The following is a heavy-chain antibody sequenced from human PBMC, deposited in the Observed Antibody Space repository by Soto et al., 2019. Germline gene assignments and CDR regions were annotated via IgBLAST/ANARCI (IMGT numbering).Heavy chain of an antibody. CDR1: EFTISSYA. D-gene: IGHD5-12*01. V-gene: IGHV3-30-3*01. Sequence: XGSLRLSCAASEFTISSYAIHWVRQAPGKGLEWVAVISYDGSSKYNSDSVKGPFTISRDKSKNTVYLQMHSLTVEDTAVYYCARDEVAMEYWGRGTLVTVSS. CDR2: ISYDGSSK. J-gene: IGHJ1*01. CDR3: ARDEVAMEY.